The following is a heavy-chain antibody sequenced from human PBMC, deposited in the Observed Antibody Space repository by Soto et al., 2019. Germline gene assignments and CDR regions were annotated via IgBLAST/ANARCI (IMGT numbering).Heavy chain of an antibody. V-gene: IGHV4-61*01. D-gene: IGHD6-13*01. CDR1: GGSVSSGSYY. Sequence: PSETLSLTCTVSGGSVSSGSYYWSWIRQPPGKGLEWIGYIYYSGSTNYNPSLKSRVTISVDTSKNQFSLKLSSVTAADTAVYYCAIILAAAGSGSYYFDYWGQGPLVTVSS. J-gene: IGHJ4*02. CDR3: AIILAAAGSGSYYFDY. CDR2: IYYSGST.